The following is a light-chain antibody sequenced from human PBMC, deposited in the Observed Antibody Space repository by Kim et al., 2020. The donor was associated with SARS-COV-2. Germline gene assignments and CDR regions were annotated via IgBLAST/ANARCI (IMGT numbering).Light chain of an antibody. CDR3: QQYGSSPIT. CDR1: QSVSSSY. J-gene: IGKJ5*01. Sequence: EIVLTQSPGTLSLSPGEGATLSCRASQSVSSSYLAWNQQKPGQAPRLLVYGASSRATGIPDRFSGSGSGTDFTLTISRLEPEDFALYYCQQYGSSPITFGQGTRLEIK. CDR2: GAS. V-gene: IGKV3-20*01.